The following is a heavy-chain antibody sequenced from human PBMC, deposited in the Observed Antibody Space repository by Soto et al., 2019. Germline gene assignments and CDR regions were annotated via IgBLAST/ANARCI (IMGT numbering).Heavy chain of an antibody. J-gene: IGHJ4*02. CDR1: GFSLTTDGVG. Sequence: QITLKESGPTLVRPTQTLTLTCSFSGFSLTTDGVGVGWVRQPPGEALEWLALIYWDDDERYCPSLKTRLTITKDPSKNQVVLIITNMDPVDTATYYCAHSRNLITEDAQVGDFDYWGQGTLVTVSS. CDR2: IYWDDDE. D-gene: IGHD3-10*01. V-gene: IGHV2-5*02. CDR3: AHSRNLITEDAQVGDFDY.